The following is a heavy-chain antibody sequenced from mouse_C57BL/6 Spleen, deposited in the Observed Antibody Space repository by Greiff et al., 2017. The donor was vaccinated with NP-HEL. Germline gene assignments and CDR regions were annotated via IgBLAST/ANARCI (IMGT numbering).Heavy chain of an antibody. CDR1: GYTFTSYW. CDR3: ARSDYGSSLYFDY. V-gene: IGHV1-53*01. D-gene: IGHD1-1*01. J-gene: IGHJ2*01. Sequence: QVQLQQPGTELVKPGASVKLSCKASGYTFTSYWMHWVKQRPGQGLEWIGNINPSNGGTNYNEKFKSKATLTVDKSSSTAYMQLKSLTSEDSAVYYCARSDYGSSLYFDYWGQGTTRTVSS. CDR2: INPSNGGT.